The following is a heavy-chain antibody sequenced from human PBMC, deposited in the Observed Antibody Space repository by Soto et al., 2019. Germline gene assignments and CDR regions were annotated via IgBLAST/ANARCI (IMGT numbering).Heavy chain of an antibody. CDR3: ARIGLTALDV. J-gene: IGHJ6*04. V-gene: IGHV4-59*08. Sequence: SETLSLTCTVSGGSISSYYWSWIRQPPGKGLEWIGYIYYSGSTNYNPSLKSRVTISVDTSKNQFSLKLSSVTAADTAVYYCARIGLTALDVRAKRTTVTVSS. D-gene: IGHD1-20*01. CDR1: GGSISSYY. CDR2: IYYSGST.